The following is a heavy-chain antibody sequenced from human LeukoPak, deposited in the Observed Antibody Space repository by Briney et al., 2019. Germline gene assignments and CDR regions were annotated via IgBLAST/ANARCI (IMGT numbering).Heavy chain of an antibody. CDR3: AELGITMIGGV. CDR2: ISSSGSTV. V-gene: IGHV3-48*03. CDR1: GFTFSSYE. D-gene: IGHD3-10*02. J-gene: IGHJ6*04. Sequence: GGSLRLSCAASGFTFSSYEMSWVRQAPGKGLEWVSYISSSGSTVYYADSVKGRFTISRDNAKNSLYLQMNSLRAEDTAVYYCAELGITMIGGVWGKGTTVTISS.